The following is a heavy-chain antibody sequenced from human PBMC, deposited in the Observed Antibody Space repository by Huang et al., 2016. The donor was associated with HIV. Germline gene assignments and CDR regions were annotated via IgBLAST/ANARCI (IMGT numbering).Heavy chain of an antibody. V-gene: IGHV4-34*02. CDR1: GGSFSGYF. Sequence: QVQLEEWGAGLLKHWETLSLTCAVYGGSFSGYFWNWIRQSPGKGLEWIGQINHDCVPDHNPSLKRRATLSGGTSKNHFSLELASAADADASSCSCARAVIISCGGPLDSWGHGNLVTVSA. D-gene: IGHD3-3*02. CDR2: INHDCVP. CDR3: ARAVIISCGGPLDS. J-gene: IGHJ5*01.